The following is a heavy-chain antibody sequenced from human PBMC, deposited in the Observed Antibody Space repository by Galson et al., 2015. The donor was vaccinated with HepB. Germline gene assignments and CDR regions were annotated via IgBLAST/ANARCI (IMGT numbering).Heavy chain of an antibody. J-gene: IGHJ4*02. CDR1: GFTFSDYY. Sequence: SLRLSCAASGFTFSDYYMSWIRQAPGKGLEWISYISRSGSTIYYADSVKGRFTISRDNAKNSLYLQMNSLRAEDTAVYYCARDKTGTGIAPFDYWGQGTLVTVSS. V-gene: IGHV3-11*01. CDR3: ARDKTGTGIAPFDY. CDR2: ISRSGSTI. D-gene: IGHD1-1*01.